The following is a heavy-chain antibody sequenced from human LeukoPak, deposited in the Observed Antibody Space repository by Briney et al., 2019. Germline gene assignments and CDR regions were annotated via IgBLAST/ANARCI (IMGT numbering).Heavy chain of an antibody. J-gene: IGHJ4*02. CDR1: GFTFSSYA. V-gene: IGHV3-66*01. D-gene: IGHD1-26*01. CDR2: IYSGGST. Sequence: GGSLRLSCAASGFTFSSYAMSWVCQAPGKGLEWVSVIYSGGSTYYADSVKGRFTISRDNSKNTLYLQMNNLRAEDTAVYYCARSPQGKSGSPPYYFDYWGQGTLVTVSS. CDR3: ARSPQGKSGSPPYYFDY.